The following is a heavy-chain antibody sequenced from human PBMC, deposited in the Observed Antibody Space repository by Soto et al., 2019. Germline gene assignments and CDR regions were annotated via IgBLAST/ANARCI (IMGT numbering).Heavy chain of an antibody. D-gene: IGHD6-6*01. CDR3: AKRVEDRSSTHNFDY. V-gene: IGHV3-23*01. CDR2: ISDSGGST. Sequence: GGSLRLSCAASGFTFSSYAMSWVRQAPGKGLEWVSAISDSGGSTYYADSVKGRFTTSRDNSKNTLYLQMNSLRAEDTAVYYCAKRVEDRSSTHNFDYCGQASLVTVSS. CDR1: GFTFSSYA. J-gene: IGHJ4*02.